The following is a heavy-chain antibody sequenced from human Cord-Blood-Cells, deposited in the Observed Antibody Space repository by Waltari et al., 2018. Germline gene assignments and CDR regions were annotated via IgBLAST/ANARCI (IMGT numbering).Heavy chain of an antibody. CDR1: GDSVSSNSAA. D-gene: IGHD5-18*01. CDR3: ARDRWDTAMVIDY. Sequence: QVQLQQSGPGLVKPSPTLSLTCAISGDSVSSNSAAWHWIRQSPSGGLEWLGRTYYMSKWYNDDAVPVKSRRPINPDTSKNQFSLQRNSVTPEDTAVYYCARDRWDTAMVIDYWGQGTLVTVSS. J-gene: IGHJ4*02. CDR2: TYYMSKWYN. V-gene: IGHV6-1*01.